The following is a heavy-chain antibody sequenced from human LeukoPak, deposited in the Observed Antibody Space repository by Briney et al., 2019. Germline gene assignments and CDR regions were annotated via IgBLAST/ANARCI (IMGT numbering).Heavy chain of an antibody. D-gene: IGHD6-13*01. J-gene: IGHJ4*02. CDR1: GGSFSGYY. V-gene: IGHV4-34*01. CDR3: ARLGIAAGGD. CDR2: INHSGST. Sequence: SETLSLTCAVYGGSFSGYYWSWIRQPPGKGLEWIGEINHSGSTNYNPSLKSRVTISVDTSKNQFSLKLSSVTAADTAVYYCARLGIAAGGDWGQGTLVTVSS.